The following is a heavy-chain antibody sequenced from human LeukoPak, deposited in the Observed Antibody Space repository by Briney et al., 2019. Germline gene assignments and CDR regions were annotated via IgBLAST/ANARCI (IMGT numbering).Heavy chain of an antibody. J-gene: IGHJ5*02. CDR2: IYTSGST. CDR1: GGSTSSYY. V-gene: IGHV4-4*07. CDR3: ARDYGSGSFGFDP. Sequence: SSETLSLTCTVSGGSTSSYYWSWIRQPAGKGLEWIGRIYTSGSTNYNPSLKSRVTMSVDTSKNQCTLKLSSVTAADTAVYYCARDYGSGSFGFDPWGQGTLVTVSS. D-gene: IGHD3-10*01.